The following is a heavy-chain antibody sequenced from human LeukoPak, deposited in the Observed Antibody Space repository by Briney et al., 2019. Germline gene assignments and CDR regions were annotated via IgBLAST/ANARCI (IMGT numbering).Heavy chain of an antibody. CDR1: GFNVSSIY. V-gene: IGHV3-53*01. D-gene: IGHD1-1*01. CDR2: INSGAGT. CDR3: ARRLTGTVPYYMDV. J-gene: IGHJ6*03. Sequence: GSLRLSCAASGFNVSSIYMSWVRQAPGKGLERLSGINSGAGTYYADSVKGRFTLSRDNSKNTVYLQMNSLRAEDTAVYYCARRLTGTVPYYMDVWGKGTTVTVSS.